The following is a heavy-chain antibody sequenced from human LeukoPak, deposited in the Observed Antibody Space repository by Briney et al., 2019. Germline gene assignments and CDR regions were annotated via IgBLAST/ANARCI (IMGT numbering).Heavy chain of an antibody. D-gene: IGHD6-19*01. CDR3: AKHPTQTVAGHFEY. CDR2: ISVSGSST. J-gene: IGHJ4*02. V-gene: IGHV3-23*01. Sequence: GGSLRLSCAASGFTFSNYAMSWVRQAPGKGLEWLSSISVSGSSTYYTDSVKGRFTTSRDNSKDTLYLQMNSLRAEDTAIYYCAKHPTQTVAGHFEYWGQGALVTVSS. CDR1: GFTFSNYA.